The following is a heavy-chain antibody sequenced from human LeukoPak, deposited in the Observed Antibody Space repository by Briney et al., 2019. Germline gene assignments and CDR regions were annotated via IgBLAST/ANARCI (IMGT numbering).Heavy chain of an antibody. CDR1: GFTFSSYA. CDR3: ARGEYSSSFPADY. Sequence: GGSLRLSCAASGFTFSSYAMPWVRQAPGKGLEWVAVISYDGSNKYYADSVKGRFTISRDNSKNTLYLQMNSLRAEDTAVYYCARGEYSSSFPADYWGQGTLVTVSS. V-gene: IGHV3-30*01. CDR2: ISYDGSNK. D-gene: IGHD6-6*01. J-gene: IGHJ4*02.